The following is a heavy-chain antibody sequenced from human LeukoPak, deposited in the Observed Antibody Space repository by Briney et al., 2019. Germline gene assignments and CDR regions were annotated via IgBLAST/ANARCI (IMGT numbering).Heavy chain of an antibody. D-gene: IGHD2-15*01. CDR2: IYSGGGT. CDR1: GFTVSSNY. J-gene: IGHJ4*02. V-gene: IGHV3-66*01. Sequence: PGGSLRLSCAASGFTVSSNYMSWVRQAPGKGLEWGSVIYSGGGTYYADSVKGRFTISRDNSKNTVYLQMNSLRAEDTAVYYCARASFWFDYSGYYFDYWGQGTLVTVSS. CDR3: ARASFWFDYSGYYFDY.